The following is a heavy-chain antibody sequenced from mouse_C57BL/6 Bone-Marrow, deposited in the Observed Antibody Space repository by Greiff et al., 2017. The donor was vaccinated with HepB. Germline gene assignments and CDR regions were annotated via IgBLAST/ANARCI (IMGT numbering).Heavy chain of an antibody. V-gene: IGHV7-1*01. Sequence: DVMLVESGGGLVQSGRSLRLSCATSGFTFSDFYMEWVRQAPGKGLEWIAASRNKANDYTTEYSASVKGRFIVSRDTSQSILYLQMNALRAEDTAIYYCARGLYYGSSYWYFDVWGTGTTVTVSS. CDR2: SRNKANDYTT. CDR3: ARGLYYGSSYWYFDV. J-gene: IGHJ1*03. D-gene: IGHD1-1*01. CDR1: GFTFSDFY.